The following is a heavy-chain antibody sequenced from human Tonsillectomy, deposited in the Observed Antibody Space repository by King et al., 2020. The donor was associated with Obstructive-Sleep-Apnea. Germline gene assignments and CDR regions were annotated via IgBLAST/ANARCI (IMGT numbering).Heavy chain of an antibody. CDR1: GYSFTGHY. Sequence: QLVQSGAEVKKPGASVKVSCKASGYSFTGHYMHWVRQAPGQGFEWMGWINPNSGDTKYAQKFQGRVTMTRDTSVSTAYMELRRLTSDDTAVYYCARDINYDSSGYSSGGSDYWGQGTLVTVSS. D-gene: IGHD3-22*01. V-gene: IGHV1-2*02. J-gene: IGHJ4*02. CDR3: ARDINYDSSGYSSGGSDY. CDR2: INPNSGDT.